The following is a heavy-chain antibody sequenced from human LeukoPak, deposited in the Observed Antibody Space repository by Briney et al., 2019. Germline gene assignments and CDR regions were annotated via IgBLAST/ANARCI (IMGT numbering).Heavy chain of an antibody. D-gene: IGHD2-15*01. Sequence: SQTLSLTCAISGDSVSSNSAAWNWIRQSPSRGLEWLGRTYYRSKWYNDYAVSVKSRITINPDTSKNQFSLQLNSVTPEDTAVYYCARVRYCSGGSCYLNAFDIWGQGTMVTVSS. V-gene: IGHV6-1*01. CDR2: TYYRSKWYN. CDR1: GDSVSSNSAA. J-gene: IGHJ3*02. CDR3: ARVRYCSGGSCYLNAFDI.